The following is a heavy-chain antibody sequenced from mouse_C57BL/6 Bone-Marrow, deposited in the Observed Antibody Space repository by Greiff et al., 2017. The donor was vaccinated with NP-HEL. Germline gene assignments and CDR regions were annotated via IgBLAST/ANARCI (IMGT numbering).Heavy chain of an antibody. CDR2: IDPSDSYT. D-gene: IGHD1-1*01. CDR1: GYTFTSYW. V-gene: IGHV1-59*01. J-gene: IGHJ1*03. CDR3: ARASTVVATDWYFDV. Sequence: QVQLQQPGAELVRPGTSVKLSCKASGYTFTSYWMHWVKQRPGQGLEWIGVIDPSDSYTTYNQKFKGKATLTVDPSSSTAYMQLSSLTSEDSAVYYCARASTVVATDWYFDVWGTGTTVTVSS.